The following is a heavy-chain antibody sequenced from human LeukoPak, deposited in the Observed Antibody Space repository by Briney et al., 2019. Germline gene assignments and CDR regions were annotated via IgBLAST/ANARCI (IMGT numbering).Heavy chain of an antibody. J-gene: IGHJ6*02. CDR2: TYYRSKWYN. CDR1: GDSVSSNSAA. D-gene: IGHD5-24*01. Sequence: SQTLSLTCAISGDSVSSNSAAWNWIRQSPSRGLEWLGRTYYRSKWYNDCAVSVKSRITINPDTSKNQFSLQLNSVTPEDTAVYYCARDRGGTRWLPISYYYYGMDVWGQGTTVTVSS. V-gene: IGHV6-1*01. CDR3: ARDRGGTRWLPISYYYYGMDV.